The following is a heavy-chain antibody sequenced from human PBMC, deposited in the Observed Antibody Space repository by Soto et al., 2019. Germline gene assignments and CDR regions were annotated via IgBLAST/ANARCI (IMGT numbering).Heavy chain of an antibody. Sequence: PGGSLRLSCAASGFTFSSYSMHWVRQAPGKGLVWVSRINSDGSSTSYADSVKGRFTISRDNAKNTLYLQMNSLRAEDTAVYYCARVRFLEWSYFDYWGQGTLVTVSS. CDR3: ARVRFLEWSYFDY. J-gene: IGHJ4*02. CDR2: INSDGSST. D-gene: IGHD3-3*01. CDR1: GFTFSSYS. V-gene: IGHV3-74*01.